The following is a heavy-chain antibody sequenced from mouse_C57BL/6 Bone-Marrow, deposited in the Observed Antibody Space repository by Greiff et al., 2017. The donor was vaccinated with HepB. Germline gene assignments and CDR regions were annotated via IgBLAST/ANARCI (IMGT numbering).Heavy chain of an antibody. V-gene: IGHV1-85*01. J-gene: IGHJ1*03. CDR2: IYPRDGST. Sequence: QVQLQQSGPELVKPGASVKLSCKASGYTFTSYDINWVKQRPGQGLEWIGWIYPRDGSTKYNEKFKGKATLTVDTSSSTAYMELHSLTSEDSAVYFCARVGVITANPYWYFDVWGTGTTVTVSS. CDR1: GYTFTSYD. CDR3: ARVGVITANPYWYFDV. D-gene: IGHD1-1*01.